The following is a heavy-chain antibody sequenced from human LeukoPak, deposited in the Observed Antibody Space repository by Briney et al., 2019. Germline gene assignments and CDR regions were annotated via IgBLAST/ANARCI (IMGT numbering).Heavy chain of an antibody. CDR1: GYTFTGYY. V-gene: IGHV1-2*02. D-gene: IGHD5-12*01. J-gene: IGHJ3*02. CDR2: INPNSGGT. Sequence: ASVKVSCKASGYTFTGYYMHWVRQAPGQGLEWMGWINPNSGGTNYAQKFQGRVTMTRDTSISTAYMELSRLRSDDTAVYYCARVKKIVATVTPTTGAFDIWGQGTMVTVSS. CDR3: ARVKKIVATVTPTTGAFDI.